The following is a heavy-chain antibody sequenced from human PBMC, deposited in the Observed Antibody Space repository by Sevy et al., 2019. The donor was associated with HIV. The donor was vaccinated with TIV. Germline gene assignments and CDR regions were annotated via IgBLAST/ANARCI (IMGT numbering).Heavy chain of an antibody. Sequence: GGSLRLSCAASGFTFSSYAMSWVRQAPGKGLEWVSAISGSGGSTYYADSVKGRFTISRDNSKNTLYLQMNSLRAKDTAVYYCAKVRAHDYYDILTGPEDYWGQGTLVTVSS. J-gene: IGHJ4*02. D-gene: IGHD3-9*01. CDR2: ISGSGGST. CDR1: GFTFSSYA. V-gene: IGHV3-23*01. CDR3: AKVRAHDYYDILTGPEDY.